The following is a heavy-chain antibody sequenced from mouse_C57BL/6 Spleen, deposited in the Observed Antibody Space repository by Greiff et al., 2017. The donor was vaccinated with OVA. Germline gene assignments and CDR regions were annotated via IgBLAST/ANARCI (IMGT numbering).Heavy chain of an antibody. J-gene: IGHJ3*01. CDR3: ARGRVYDGYFAWFAY. D-gene: IGHD2-3*01. CDR2: ILPGSGST. Sequence: QVQLQQPGAELMKPGASVKLSCKATGYTFTGYWIEWVKQRPGHGLEWIGEILPGSGSTNYNEKFKGKATFTADTSSNTAYMQLSSLTTEDSAIYYCARGRVYDGYFAWFAYWGQGTLVTVSA. CDR1: GYTFTGYW. V-gene: IGHV1-9*01.